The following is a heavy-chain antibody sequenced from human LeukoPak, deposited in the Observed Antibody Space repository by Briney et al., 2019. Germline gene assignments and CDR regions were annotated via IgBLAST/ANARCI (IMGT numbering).Heavy chain of an antibody. J-gene: IGHJ5*01. CDR1: GSTFSSYD. V-gene: IGHV3-30*18. CDR2: ISYDGIYK. D-gene: IGHD6-19*01. CDR3: AKDRSTGWYAGFDF. Sequence: GGSLRLSCAASGSTFSSYDMHWVRQAPGKGLEWVAYISYDGIYKNYTDSVKGRFTIARDNSKTTLYLQMISLRPEDTAVYYCAKDRSTGWYAGFDFWGQGTLVTVSS.